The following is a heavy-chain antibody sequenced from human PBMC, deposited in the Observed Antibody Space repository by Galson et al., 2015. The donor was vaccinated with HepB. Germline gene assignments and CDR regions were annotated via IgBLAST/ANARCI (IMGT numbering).Heavy chain of an antibody. Sequence: SVKVSCKASGYSFTSSAVHWVRQAPGHSLEWVAWINAGNGLTKYSQNLKARVTITRDTSASTAYMELSSLRTEDTAVYYCARDSRTAVPYAMDVWGQGTTVTVAS. V-gene: IGHV1-3*01. CDR3: ARDSRTAVPYAMDV. CDR1: GYSFTSSA. J-gene: IGHJ6*02. CDR2: INAGNGLT. D-gene: IGHD6-13*01.